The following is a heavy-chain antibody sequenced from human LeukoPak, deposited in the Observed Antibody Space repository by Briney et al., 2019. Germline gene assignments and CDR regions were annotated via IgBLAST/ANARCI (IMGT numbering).Heavy chain of an antibody. V-gene: IGHV4-4*01. D-gene: IGHD6-13*01. CDR2: ISHSGSP. CDR1: GGSISSGKW. Sequence: AETLSLTCGVSGGSISSGKWWSWVRQPPGQGLEWIGEISHSGSPNYNPSLKSRLTISVDLPKNQFSLDLRSVTAADTAVYCCARDAAAGYSLACWGRGTLVTVSS. J-gene: IGHJ4*02. CDR3: ARDAAAGYSLAC.